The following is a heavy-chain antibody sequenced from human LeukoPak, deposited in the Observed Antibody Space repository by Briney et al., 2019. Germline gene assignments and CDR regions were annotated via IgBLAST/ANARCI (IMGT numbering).Heavy chain of an antibody. CDR2: ISSSGSTI. CDR1: GFTFSSYE. V-gene: IGHV3-48*03. D-gene: IGHD4-17*01. Sequence: AGGSLRLSCAASGFTFSSYELNWVRQAPGKGLEWVSYISSSGSTIYYADSVKGRFTISRDNAKNSLYLQMNSLRAEDTAVYYCARDYGDYLYWGQGTLVTVSS. CDR3: ARDYGDYLY. J-gene: IGHJ4*02.